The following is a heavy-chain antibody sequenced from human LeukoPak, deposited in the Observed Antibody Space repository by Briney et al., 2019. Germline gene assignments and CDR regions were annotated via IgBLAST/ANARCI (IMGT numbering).Heavy chain of an antibody. J-gene: IGHJ4*02. D-gene: IGHD3-22*01. CDR1: GYTFTGYY. Sequence: GASVKVSCKASGYTFTGYYMHWVRQAPGQGLEWMGWINPNSGGTKYGQKLQGRVTMTRDTSISKAYMELSRLRSDDTAVYYCARVLEDSIGYLYWGQGALVTVSS. CDR2: INPNSGGT. V-gene: IGHV1-2*02. CDR3: ARVLEDSIGYLY.